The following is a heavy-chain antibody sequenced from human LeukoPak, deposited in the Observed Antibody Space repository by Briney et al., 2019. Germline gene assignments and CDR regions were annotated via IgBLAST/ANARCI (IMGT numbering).Heavy chain of an antibody. CDR3: ARAWYSSGWYHYYGMDV. V-gene: IGHV6-1*01. CDR2: TYYRSKWYN. CDR1: GDSVSSNSAA. J-gene: IGHJ6*02. Sequence: SQTLSLTCAISGDSVSSNSAAWNWIRQSPSRGLEWLGRTYYRSKWYNDYAVSVKSRITINPDTSKNQFSLQLNSATPEDTAVYYCARAWYSSGWYHYYGMDVWGQGTTVTVSS. D-gene: IGHD6-19*01.